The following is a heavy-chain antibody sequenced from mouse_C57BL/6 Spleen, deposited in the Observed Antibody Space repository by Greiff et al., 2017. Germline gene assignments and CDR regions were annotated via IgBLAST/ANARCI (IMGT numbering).Heavy chain of an antibody. CDR2: IDPNSGGT. J-gene: IGHJ4*01. CDR1: GYTFPSYW. V-gene: IGHV1-72*01. Sequence: VQLQPPGAELVKPGASVKLSCKASGYTFPSYWMHWVKQRPGRGLEWIGRIDPNSGGTKYNEKFKSKATMTVDTPSSTAYMQLSSLTSEDSAVYYCSRGSYSNDYAMDYWGQGTSVTVAS. D-gene: IGHD2-5*01. CDR3: SRGSYSNDYAMDY.